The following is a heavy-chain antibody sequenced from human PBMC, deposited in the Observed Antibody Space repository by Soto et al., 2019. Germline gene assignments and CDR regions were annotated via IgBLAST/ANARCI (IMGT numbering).Heavy chain of an antibody. J-gene: IGHJ4*02. V-gene: IGHV1-58*01. CDR3: AADYHSGSYRFDY. CDR1: GFTFTSSA. CDR2: IVVGSGNT. D-gene: IGHD1-26*01. Sequence: GASVKVSCKASGFTFTSSAVQWVRQARGQRLEWIGWIVVGSGNTNYAQKFQERVTITRDMSTSTAYMELSSLRSEDTAVYYCAADYHSGSYRFDYWGQGTLVTVSS.